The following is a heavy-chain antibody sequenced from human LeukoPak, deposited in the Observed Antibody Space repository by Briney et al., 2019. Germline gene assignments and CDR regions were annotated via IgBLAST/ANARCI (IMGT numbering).Heavy chain of an antibody. CDR2: IKQDGSEK. D-gene: IGHD5-12*01. V-gene: IGHV3-7*04. J-gene: IGHJ4*02. CDR1: GFTFSSYW. CDR3: AREGLVATIDY. Sequence: PGVSLRLSCAASGFTFSSYWMSWVRQAPGKGLEWVANIKQDGSEKYYVDSVKGRFTISRDNAKNSLYLQMNSLRAEDTAVYYCAREGLVATIDYWAQGTLVTVSS.